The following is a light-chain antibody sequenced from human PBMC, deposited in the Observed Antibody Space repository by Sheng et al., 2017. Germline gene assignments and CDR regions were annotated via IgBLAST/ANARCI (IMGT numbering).Light chain of an antibody. CDR3: CSYSGSHDIIV. Sequence: QSALTQPASVSGSPGQSITISCTGTNVANYNLVSWYQQHPGKAPQLLIYEDRKRPSGVSYRFSGSKSGDTASLTISGLQAEDEAIYYCCSYSGSHDIIVFASGTKVNVL. J-gene: IGLJ1*01. CDR2: EDR. CDR1: NVANYNL. V-gene: IGLV2-23*01.